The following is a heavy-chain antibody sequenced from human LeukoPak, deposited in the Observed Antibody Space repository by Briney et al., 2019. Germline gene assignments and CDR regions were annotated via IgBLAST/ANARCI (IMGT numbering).Heavy chain of an antibody. CDR2: ISGSGGST. D-gene: IGHD6-13*01. J-gene: IGHJ4*02. CDR1: GFTFSSYA. V-gene: IGHV3-23*01. Sequence: GGSLRLSCAASGFTFSSYAMSWVRQAPGKGLEWVSAISGSGGSTYYADSVKGRFTISRDNSKNTLYLQMNSLRAEDTAVYYWAKAGQQQLVMGYYFDYWGQGTLVTVSS. CDR3: AKAGQQQLVMGYYFDY.